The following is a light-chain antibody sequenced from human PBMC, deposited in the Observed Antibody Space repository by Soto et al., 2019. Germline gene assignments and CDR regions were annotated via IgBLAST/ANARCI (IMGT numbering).Light chain of an antibody. CDR1: QAISTY. CDR3: QQLHTYLLT. Sequence: DIQLTQSPSFLSASIGDSVTITCRASQAISTYLAWYQQRPGKAPNLLVYAASTLHSGVPSRFSGSGSGTEFTLTITSLQPEDVATYYCQQLHTYLLTFGGGTKVHIK. CDR2: AAS. J-gene: IGKJ4*01. V-gene: IGKV1-9*01.